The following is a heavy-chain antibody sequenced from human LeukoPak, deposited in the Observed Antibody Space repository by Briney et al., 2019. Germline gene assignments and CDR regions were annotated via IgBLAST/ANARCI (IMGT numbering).Heavy chain of an antibody. D-gene: IGHD1-14*01. V-gene: IGHV3-7*03. CDR3: AKDMAGTTGAFDI. Sequence: GGSLRLSCVASGFSFSDHWMNWFRQAPGKGLEWVATIKKDGSEQYYVDSMKGRLTISRDNAKNSVYLQMNSLRAEDTALYYCAKDMAGTTGAFDIWGQGTMVTVSS. J-gene: IGHJ3*02. CDR1: GFSFSDHW. CDR2: IKKDGSEQ.